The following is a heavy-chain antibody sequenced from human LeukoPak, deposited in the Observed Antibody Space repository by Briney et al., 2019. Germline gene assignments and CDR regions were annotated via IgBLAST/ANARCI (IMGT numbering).Heavy chain of an antibody. J-gene: IGHJ4*02. V-gene: IGHV4-59*12. Sequence: NSSETLSLTCTVSGGSISSYYWSWIRQPPGKGLEWIGYIYYSGSTNYNPSLKSRVTISVDTSKNQFSLKLSSVTAADTAVYYCARASYYYDSSGYPRFGYYFDYWGQGTLVTVSS. D-gene: IGHD3-22*01. CDR3: ARASYYYDSSGYPRFGYYFDY. CDR1: GGSISSYY. CDR2: IYYSGST.